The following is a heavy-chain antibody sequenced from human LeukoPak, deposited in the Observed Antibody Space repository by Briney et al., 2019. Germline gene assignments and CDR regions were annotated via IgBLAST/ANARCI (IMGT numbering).Heavy chain of an antibody. Sequence: GGSLRLSCAASGFTFSSYSMNWVRQAPGKGLEWVANIKQDGREKYYVDSVKGRFTISRDNAHNSLYLQMNSLRVEDTAVYYCARKKEDAFDIWGQGTMVTVSS. CDR1: GFTFSSYS. V-gene: IGHV3-7*01. J-gene: IGHJ3*02. CDR3: ARKKEDAFDI. CDR2: IKQDGREK.